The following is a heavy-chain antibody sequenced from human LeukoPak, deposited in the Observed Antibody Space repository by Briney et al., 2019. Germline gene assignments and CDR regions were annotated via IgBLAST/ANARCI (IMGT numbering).Heavy chain of an antibody. J-gene: IGHJ4*02. CDR3: AMTGTTTGADY. CDR1: GGSISSGGYY. V-gene: IGHV4-31*03. CDR2: IYYSGST. Sequence: SETLSLTCTVSGGSISSGGYYWSWTRQHPEKGLEWIGYIYYSGSTYYNPSLKSRVTISVDTSKNQFSLKRSSVTAADTAVYYCAMTGTTTGADYWGQGTLVTVSS. D-gene: IGHD1-1*01.